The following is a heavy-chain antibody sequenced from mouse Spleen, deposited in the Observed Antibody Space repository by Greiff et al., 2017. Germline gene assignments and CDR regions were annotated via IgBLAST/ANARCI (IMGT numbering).Heavy chain of an antibody. CDR2: IWRGGST. CDR1: GFSLTSYG. V-gene: IGHV2-5*01. J-gene: IGHJ1*03. CDR3: AKKEETGNWYFDV. D-gene: IGHD4-1*01. Sequence: QVQLQQSGPGLVQPSQSLSITCTVSGFSLTSYGVHWVRQSPGKGLEWLGVIWRGGSTDYNAAFMSRLSITKDNSKSQVFFKMNSLQADDTAIYYCAKKEETGNWYFDVWGTGTTVTVSS.